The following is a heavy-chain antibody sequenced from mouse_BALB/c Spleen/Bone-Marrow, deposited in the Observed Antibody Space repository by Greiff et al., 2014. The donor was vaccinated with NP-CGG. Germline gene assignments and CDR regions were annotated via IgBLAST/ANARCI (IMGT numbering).Heavy chain of an antibody. Sequence: QVQLKESGPGLVKPSQSLSITCTVSGFSLTTYGLHWVRQSPGKGLEWLGVLWSGGGIDYNAAFISRLIITKDNSKSQVFFKMNSLQTNDTAMYYCARKGYTGYFDVWGAGTTDTVSS. J-gene: IGHJ1*01. CDR3: ARKGYTGYFDV. V-gene: IGHV2-2*02. CDR2: LWSGGGI. CDR1: GFSLTTYG. D-gene: IGHD2-2*01.